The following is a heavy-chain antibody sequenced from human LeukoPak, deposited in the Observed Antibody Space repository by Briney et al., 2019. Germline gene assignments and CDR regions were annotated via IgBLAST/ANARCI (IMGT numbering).Heavy chain of an antibody. CDR3: ARAILGYCSGGSCPGPRYYYMDV. Sequence: PSETLPLTCTVSGGSISSYYWSWIRQPPGKGLEWIGYIYYSGSTNYNPSLKSRVTISVDTSKNQFSLKLSSVTAADTAVYYCARAILGYCSGGSCPGPRYYYMDVWGKGTTVTVSS. CDR2: IYYSGST. J-gene: IGHJ6*03. CDR1: GGSISSYY. V-gene: IGHV4-59*01. D-gene: IGHD2-15*01.